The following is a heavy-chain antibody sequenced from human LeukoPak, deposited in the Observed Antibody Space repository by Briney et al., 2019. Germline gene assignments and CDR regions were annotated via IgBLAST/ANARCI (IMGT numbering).Heavy chain of an antibody. Sequence: ASVKVSCKASGYTFTSYAMNWVRQAPGQGLEWMGWINTNTGNPTYAQGFTGRFVFSLDTPVSTAYLQISSLKAEDTAVYYCARASLLWFGELLFNLGYYYYYMDVWGKGTTVTVSS. D-gene: IGHD3-10*01. V-gene: IGHV7-4-1*02. CDR1: GYTFTSYA. J-gene: IGHJ6*03. CDR3: ARASLLWFGELLFNLGYYYYYMDV. CDR2: INTNTGNP.